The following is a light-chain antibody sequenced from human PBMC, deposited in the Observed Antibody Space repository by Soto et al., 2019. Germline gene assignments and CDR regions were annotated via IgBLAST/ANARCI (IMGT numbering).Light chain of an antibody. V-gene: IGKV1-39*01. CDR1: QSITNY. CDR2: DAS. J-gene: IGKJ1*01. Sequence: DIQMPQSPSSLSASVGDRVTITCRASQSITNYLNWYQQKPGKATKLLIYDASILPSGVTSRLNGSESGTGFTLSIRSLHPEDFATYYCQQSYSTPWTFGQGTKVETK. CDR3: QQSYSTPWT.